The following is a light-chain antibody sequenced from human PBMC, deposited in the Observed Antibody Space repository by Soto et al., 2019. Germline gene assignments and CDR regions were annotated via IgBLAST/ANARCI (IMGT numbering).Light chain of an antibody. V-gene: IGLV2-14*01. CDR1: SSDVGDYNH. CDR3: SSYSSRSTFYV. Sequence: QSVLTQPASVSGSPGQSITIPCTGTSSDVGDYNHVSWYQQHPGKAPKLMIYEVTNRPSGVSARFSGSKSGNTASLTISGLQAEDEATYFCSSYSSRSTFYVFGTGTQLTVL. CDR2: EVT. J-gene: IGLJ1*01.